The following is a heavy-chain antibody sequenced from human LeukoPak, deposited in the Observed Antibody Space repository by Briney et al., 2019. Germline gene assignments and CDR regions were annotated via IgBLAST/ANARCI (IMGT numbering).Heavy chain of an antibody. D-gene: IGHD6-13*01. V-gene: IGHV3-30-3*01. Sequence: RGSLRLSCAASGFTFSSYAMHWVRQAPGKGLEWVAVISYDGSNKYYADSVKGRFTISRDNSKNTLYLQMNSLRAEDTAVYYCARDRYSSSWYYFDYWGQGTLVTVSS. J-gene: IGHJ4*02. CDR2: ISYDGSNK. CDR3: ARDRYSSSWYYFDY. CDR1: GFTFSSYA.